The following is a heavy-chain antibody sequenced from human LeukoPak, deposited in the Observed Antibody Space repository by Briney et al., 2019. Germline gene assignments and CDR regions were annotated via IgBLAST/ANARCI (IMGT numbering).Heavy chain of an antibody. J-gene: IGHJ3*02. Sequence: GGSLRLSYAASGFTFSSYAMHWVRQAPGKGLEWVAVISYDGSNKYYADSVKGRFTISRDNSKNTLYLQMNSLRAEDTAVYYCARDPPYYYDSSGYFGAFDIWGQGTMVTVSS. CDR1: GFTFSSYA. D-gene: IGHD3-22*01. CDR3: ARDPPYYYDSSGYFGAFDI. CDR2: ISYDGSNK. V-gene: IGHV3-30*04.